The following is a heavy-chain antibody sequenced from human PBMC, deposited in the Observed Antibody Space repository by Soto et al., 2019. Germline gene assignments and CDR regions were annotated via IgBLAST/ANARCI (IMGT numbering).Heavy chain of an antibody. Sequence: QVQLVESGGGVVQPGRSLRLSCAASGFTFSSYGMHWVRQAPGKGLEWVAVISYDGSNKYYADSVKGRFTISRDNSKNTLYLQMNSLRAEDTAVYYCAKDMYYYDSSGYPFDYWDQGTLVTVSS. J-gene: IGHJ4*02. CDR3: AKDMYYYDSSGYPFDY. D-gene: IGHD3-22*01. V-gene: IGHV3-30*18. CDR1: GFTFSSYG. CDR2: ISYDGSNK.